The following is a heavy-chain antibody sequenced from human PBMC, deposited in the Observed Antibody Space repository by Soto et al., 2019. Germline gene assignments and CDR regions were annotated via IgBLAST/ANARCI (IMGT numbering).Heavy chain of an antibody. D-gene: IGHD2-15*01. J-gene: IGHJ5*02. Sequence: QEQLVQSGAEVKKPGASVKVSCKTSGYTFTDYDINWVRQATGQGLEWIGWMKPNSGETGYAQKFQGRVTMTRSASLSTAYLELSSLRSEDTAVYYCARVAVAARPRWYHWFDPWGQGTLVTVSS. CDR1: GYTFTDYD. V-gene: IGHV1-8*01. CDR3: ARVAVAARPRWYHWFDP. CDR2: MKPNSGET.